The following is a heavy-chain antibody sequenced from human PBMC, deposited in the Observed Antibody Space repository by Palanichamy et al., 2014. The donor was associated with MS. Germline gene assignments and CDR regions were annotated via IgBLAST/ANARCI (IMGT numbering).Heavy chain of an antibody. V-gene: IGHV5-51*01. J-gene: IGHJ2*01. Sequence: GRQMPGKGLEWMGIIYPGDSDTRYSPSFQGQVTISADKSISTAYLQWSSLKASDTAMYYCARHTAVAAPGDWYFDLWGRGTLVTVSS. CDR2: IYPGDSDT. D-gene: IGHD6-19*01. CDR3: ARHTAVAAPGDWYFDL.